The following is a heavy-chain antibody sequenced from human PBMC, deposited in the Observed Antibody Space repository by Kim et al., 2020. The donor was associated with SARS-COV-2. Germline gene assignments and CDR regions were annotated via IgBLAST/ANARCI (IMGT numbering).Heavy chain of an antibody. D-gene: IGHD6-6*01. V-gene: IGHV3-30-3*01. Sequence: GGSLRLSCAASGFTFSSYAMHWVRQAPGKGLEWVAVISYDGSNKYYADSVKGRFTISRDNSKNTLYLQMNSLRAEDTAVYYCARGEEYSSSSTDYWGQGT. CDR2: ISYDGSNK. CDR1: GFTFSSYA. CDR3: ARGEEYSSSSTDY. J-gene: IGHJ4*02.